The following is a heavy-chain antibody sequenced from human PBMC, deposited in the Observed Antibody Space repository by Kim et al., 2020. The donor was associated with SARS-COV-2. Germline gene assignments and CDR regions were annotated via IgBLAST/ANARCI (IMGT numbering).Heavy chain of an antibody. CDR3: AIGSGWFDS. Sequence: SETLSLTCTVSGASVNSGAYYWSWIRQPPGMPLEWIGFIYYRCVTNYNPSLKSRVTISVDTSKNQFSLRLTSVTAADTGVYYCAIGSGWFDSWGHGTLVTVSS. D-gene: IGHD3-16*01. CDR2: IYYRCVT. J-gene: IGHJ5*01. V-gene: IGHV4-61*08. CDR1: GASVNSGAYY.